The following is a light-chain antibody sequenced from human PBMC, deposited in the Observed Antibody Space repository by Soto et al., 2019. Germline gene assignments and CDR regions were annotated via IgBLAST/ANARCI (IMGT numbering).Light chain of an antibody. Sequence: ALTQPASVSGSPGQSITISCTGTSSDVGDYPYVSWYQQHPGKVPKLIIYEVTNRPSGVTSRFSGSKSENTASLTISGLQAEDEADYYCSSYSATNTLVFGSGTKVTVL. CDR2: EVT. V-gene: IGLV2-14*01. CDR1: SSDVGDYPY. J-gene: IGLJ1*01. CDR3: SSYSATNTLV.